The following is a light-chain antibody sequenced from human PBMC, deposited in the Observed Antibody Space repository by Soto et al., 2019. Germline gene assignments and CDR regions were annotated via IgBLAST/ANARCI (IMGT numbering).Light chain of an antibody. V-gene: IGKV3-20*01. Sequence: IVMTQSPAALSMSPGERASLSFRASQSLNRDLAWYQQKPGQSPRLLIFGASIRATGIPARFSGSGSGTDFTLTISRLEPQDFAVYYCQQYGSSGTFGQGTKVDIK. CDR2: GAS. J-gene: IGKJ1*01. CDR1: QSLNRD. CDR3: QQYGSSGT.